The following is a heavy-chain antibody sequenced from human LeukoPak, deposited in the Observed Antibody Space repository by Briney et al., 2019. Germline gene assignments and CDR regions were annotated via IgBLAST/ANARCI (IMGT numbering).Heavy chain of an antibody. CDR2: TNRDGSST. D-gene: IGHD2/OR15-2a*01. CDR1: TFTLSSYS. Sequence: GGCLRLSCAASTFTLSSYSMNWVRQAPEKGLVWVSRTNRDGSSTSYVDSVKGRFTVSTDNATNTLYMQMKSRRAEETAVYYCARERKYYSNFDYWGKGTLVTVSS. V-gene: IGHV3-74*01. CDR3: ARERKYYSNFDY. J-gene: IGHJ4*02.